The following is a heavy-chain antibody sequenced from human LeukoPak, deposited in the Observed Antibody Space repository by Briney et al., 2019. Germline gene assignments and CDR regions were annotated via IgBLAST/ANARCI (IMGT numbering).Heavy chain of an antibody. CDR3: AKEYWGGPSIFGVVVPVLSAGDNWFDP. D-gene: IGHD2-2*01. CDR2: IRYDGSNK. V-gene: IGHV3-30*02. J-gene: IGHJ5*02. CDR1: GFTFSSYG. Sequence: PGGSLRLSCAASGFTFSSYGMHWVRQAPGKGLEWVAFIRYDGSNKYYADSVKGRFTISRDNSKNTLYLQMNSLRAEDTAVYYCAKEYWGGPSIFGVVVPVLSAGDNWFDPWGQGTLVTVSS.